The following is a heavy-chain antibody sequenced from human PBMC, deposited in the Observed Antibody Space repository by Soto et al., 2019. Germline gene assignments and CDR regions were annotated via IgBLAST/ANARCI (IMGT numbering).Heavy chain of an antibody. V-gene: IGHV4-39*01. CDR2: IYYSGST. CDR3: ARHDLPLRKAVAAHYWYFDL. D-gene: IGHD6-19*01. J-gene: IGHJ2*01. CDR1: GGSISSSSYY. Sequence: QLQLQESGPGLVKPSETLSLTCTVSGGSISSSSYYWGWIRQPPGKGLEWIGSIYYSGSTYYNPSLKSRVTISVDTSKTQFSLKLSSVTAADTAVYYCARHDLPLRKAVAAHYWYFDLWGRGTLVTVSS.